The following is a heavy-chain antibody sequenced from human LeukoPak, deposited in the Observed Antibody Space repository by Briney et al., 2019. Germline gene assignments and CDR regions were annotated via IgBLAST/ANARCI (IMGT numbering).Heavy chain of an antibody. CDR3: ARDTCSSTSCYNPYYYYYMDV. Sequence: SQTLSLTCAISGDSVSSNSAAWNWIRQSPSRGLEWLGRTYYRSKWYNDYAVSVKSRITINPDTSKNQFSLQLNSVTPEDTAVYYCARDTCSSTSCYNPYYYYYMDVWGKGTTVTISS. V-gene: IGHV6-1*01. D-gene: IGHD2-2*02. CDR2: TYYRSKWYN. CDR1: GDSVSSNSAA. J-gene: IGHJ6*03.